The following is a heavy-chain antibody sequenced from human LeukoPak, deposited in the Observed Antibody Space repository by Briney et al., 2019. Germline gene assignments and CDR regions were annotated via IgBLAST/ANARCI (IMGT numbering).Heavy chain of an antibody. D-gene: IGHD7-27*01. Sequence: TLSLTCTVSGGSLNSGGYSWSSTRHPPGAGLEWIGYLYHSGGTHYKSSLKSRVTMSVDRSRNQFFLKLSSVTAADTAVYYCAREPGWGSRWFDPWGQGTLVTVSS. CDR2: LYHSGGT. CDR3: AREPGWGSRWFDP. V-gene: IGHV4-30-2*01. J-gene: IGHJ5*02. CDR1: GGSLNSGGYS.